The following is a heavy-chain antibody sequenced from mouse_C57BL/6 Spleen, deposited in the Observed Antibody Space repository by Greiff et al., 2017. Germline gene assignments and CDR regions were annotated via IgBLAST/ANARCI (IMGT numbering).Heavy chain of an antibody. J-gene: IGHJ3*01. CDR1: GYTFTSYW. Sequence: QVQLQQPGAELVMPGASVKLSCKASGYTFTSYWMHWVKQRPGQGLEWIGEIDPSDSYTNYNQKFTGKSTLTVDKTSRTAYMQLSSLTSEDSAVYYCATFSSPQCAYWGQGTLVTVSA. D-gene: IGHD3-2*02. CDR3: ATFSSPQCAY. CDR2: IDPSDSYT. V-gene: IGHV1-69*01.